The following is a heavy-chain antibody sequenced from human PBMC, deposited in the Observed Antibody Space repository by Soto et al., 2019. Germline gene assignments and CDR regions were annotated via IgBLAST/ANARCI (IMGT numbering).Heavy chain of an antibody. Sequence: SETLSLTCAVYGGSRSGYYWTWIRQPPGKGLEWIGEVNPGGITNYRPSVKSRLKISLDTSKKEVSLEMTSVTAADTAVYYCGRVVIKMAIQSIGSWGPGTLVTVSS. CDR2: VNPGGIT. CDR1: GGSRSGYY. J-gene: IGHJ4*02. V-gene: IGHV4-34*01. CDR3: GRVVIKMAIQSIGS.